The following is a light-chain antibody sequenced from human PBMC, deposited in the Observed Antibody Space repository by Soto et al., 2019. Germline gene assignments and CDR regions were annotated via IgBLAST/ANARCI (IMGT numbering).Light chain of an antibody. V-gene: IGKV3-11*01. Sequence: EIVLTQSPATLSLSPGERATLSCRASQSVSSYLAWYQQKPGQAPRLLIYDASNRATGIPARFSGSGSGTDFTLTISSLEPEDFAVYYCQQRSHWPGNTFGGGTRVEIK. J-gene: IGKJ4*01. CDR3: QQRSHWPGNT. CDR2: DAS. CDR1: QSVSSY.